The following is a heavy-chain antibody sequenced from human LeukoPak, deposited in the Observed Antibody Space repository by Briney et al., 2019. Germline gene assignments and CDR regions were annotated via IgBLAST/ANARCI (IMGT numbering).Heavy chain of an antibody. CDR3: ARLVSRGVEVADKLPDY. J-gene: IGHJ4*02. CDR1: RYNFTTFW. D-gene: IGHD6-19*01. Sequence: GQSLKISCEGSRYNFTTFWIGWVRQMPGKGPEWMGIFNPSDSYAKYSPSFQGQVTISVDKSISTAYLQWNSLKASDTAIYYCARLVSRGVEVADKLPDYWGQGTLVTVSS. V-gene: IGHV5-51*01. CDR2: FNPSDSYA.